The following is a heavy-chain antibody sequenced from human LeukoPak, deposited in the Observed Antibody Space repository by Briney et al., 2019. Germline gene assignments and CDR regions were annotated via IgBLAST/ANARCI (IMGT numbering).Heavy chain of an antibody. D-gene: IGHD6-19*01. Sequence: GGSLRLSCAASGFSFSDHAMNWVRRAPGQGREWGSSLSETRDTTAYADSVKGRFTMSRDNSKNTLYLQMNSLRPDDTAVYYCAKQWLVGIWGQGTLVTVSS. V-gene: IGHV3-23*01. J-gene: IGHJ4*02. CDR3: AKQWLVGI. CDR1: GFSFSDHA. CDR2: LSETRDTT.